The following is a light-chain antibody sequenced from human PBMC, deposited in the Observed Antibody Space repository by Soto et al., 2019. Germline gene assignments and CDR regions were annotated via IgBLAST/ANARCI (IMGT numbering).Light chain of an antibody. CDR3: NSYTSSRSWV. V-gene: IGLV2-14*01. Sequence: QSVLTQPASVSGSPGQSITISCTGTSSDIGSYNYVSWYQQHPGKAPKLMIYEVSNRPSGVSNRFSGSKSGSTASLTISGLQAEDEADYYCNSYTSSRSWVFGGGTKLTVL. CDR2: EVS. J-gene: IGLJ3*02. CDR1: SSDIGSYNY.